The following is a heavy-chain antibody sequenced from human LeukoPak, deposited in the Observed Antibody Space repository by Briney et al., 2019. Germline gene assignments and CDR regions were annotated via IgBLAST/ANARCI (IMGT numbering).Heavy chain of an antibody. Sequence: PSETLSLTCTVSGGSISSYYWSWIRQPPGKGLEWIGYIYYSGSTYYNPSLKSRVTISVDTSKNQFSLKLSSVTAADTAVYYCARVTVIVVVPAANFYNWFDPWGQGTLVTVSS. J-gene: IGHJ5*02. V-gene: IGHV4-59*08. D-gene: IGHD2-2*01. CDR3: ARVTVIVVVPAANFYNWFDP. CDR1: GGSISSYY. CDR2: IYYSGST.